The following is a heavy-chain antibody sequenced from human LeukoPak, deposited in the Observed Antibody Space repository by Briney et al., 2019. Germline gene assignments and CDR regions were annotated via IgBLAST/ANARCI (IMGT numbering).Heavy chain of an antibody. Sequence: SETLSLTCSVSGDSISSYYWSWIRQPPGKGLEWIGYIYSSGSTKYNPSLKSRVTISIDTSRNQFSLTVHSVTAAGTAMYYCARHPRSCSGGGTCYSWFDASGQGTLVTVSS. D-gene: IGHD2-15*01. J-gene: IGHJ5*02. CDR3: ARHPRSCSGGGTCYSWFDA. CDR1: GDSISSYY. V-gene: IGHV4-59*08. CDR2: IYSSGST.